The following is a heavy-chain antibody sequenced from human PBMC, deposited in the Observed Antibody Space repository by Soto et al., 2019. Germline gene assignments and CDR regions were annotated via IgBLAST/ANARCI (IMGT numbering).Heavy chain of an antibody. CDR2: IIPIFGTA. J-gene: IGHJ4*02. Sequence: SVKVSCKASGGTFSSYAVSWVRQAPGQGLEWMGGIIPIFGTANYAQKFQGRVTITADESTSTAYMELSSLRSEDTAVYYCAWTAYCSSTSCYDDYWGQGTLVTVSS. CDR3: AWTAYCSSTSCYDDY. CDR1: GGTFSSYA. D-gene: IGHD2-2*01. V-gene: IGHV1-69*13.